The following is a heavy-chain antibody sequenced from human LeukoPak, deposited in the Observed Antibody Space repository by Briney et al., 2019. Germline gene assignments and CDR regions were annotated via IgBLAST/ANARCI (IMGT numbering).Heavy chain of an antibody. V-gene: IGHV4-59*08. J-gene: IGHJ4*02. Sequence: PSETLSLTCTVSGVSISSYSWSWIRQPPGKGLEWIGYMYSGGSTKYKSSLKSRVTISVDTSKNKFSLKLSSVTAADTAVYYCARQLISGSYSGFDYWGQGTLVTVSS. CDR1: GVSISSYS. CDR3: ARQLISGSYSGFDY. D-gene: IGHD1-26*01. CDR2: MYSGGST.